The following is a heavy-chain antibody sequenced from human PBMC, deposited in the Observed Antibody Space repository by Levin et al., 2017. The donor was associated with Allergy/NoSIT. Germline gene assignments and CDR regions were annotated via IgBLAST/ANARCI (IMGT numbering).Heavy chain of an antibody. J-gene: IGHJ4*02. CDR1: GGSIRSYY. Sequence: SQTLSLPCTVSGGSIRSYYWSWIRQPPGKGLEWIGYISYSGSTNYKPSLKSRVTISRDTSKNQFSLKLRSVTAADTAVYYCARSIGSGNYFDYWGQGTLVTVSS. D-gene: IGHD3-10*01. CDR3: ARSIGSGNYFDY. CDR2: ISYSGST. V-gene: IGHV4-59*01.